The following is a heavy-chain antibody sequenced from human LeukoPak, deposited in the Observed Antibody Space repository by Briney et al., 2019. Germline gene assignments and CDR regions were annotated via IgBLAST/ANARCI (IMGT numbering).Heavy chain of an antibody. J-gene: IGHJ4*02. V-gene: IGHV4-39*07. CDR3: AREYAPFYYFDY. CDR1: GGSISSSSYY. CDR2: IYYSGST. D-gene: IGHD2-2*01. Sequence: SETLSLTCTVSGGSISSSSYYWGWIRQPPGKGLEWIGSIYYSGSTYYNPSLKSRVTISVDTSKNHFSLKLSSVTAADTAVYYCAREYAPFYYFDYWGQGILVTVSS.